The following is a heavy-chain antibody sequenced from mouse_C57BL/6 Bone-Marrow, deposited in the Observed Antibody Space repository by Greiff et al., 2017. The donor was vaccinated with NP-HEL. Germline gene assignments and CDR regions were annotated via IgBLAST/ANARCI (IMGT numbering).Heavy chain of an antibody. CDR2: ICGDGST. Sequence: VKVVESGPGLVAPSQCLSITCTVSGFSLTSYGVSWVRQPPGKGLEWLGVICGDGSTNYHSALISRLSISKDNSKSQVFLKLNSLQADDTATYYCDKEGRRDAMDYWGQGTSVTVSS. J-gene: IGHJ4*01. V-gene: IGHV2-3*01. D-gene: IGHD1-1*01. CDR1: GFSLTSYG. CDR3: DKEGRRDAMDY.